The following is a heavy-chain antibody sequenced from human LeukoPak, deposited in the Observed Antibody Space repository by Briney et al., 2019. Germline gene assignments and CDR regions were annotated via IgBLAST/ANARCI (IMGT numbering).Heavy chain of an antibody. CDR1: GGSFSGYY. CDR3: ARPSVDTAMAKYPGYYYYYMDV. Sequence: PSETLSLTCAVYGGSFSGYYWSWLRQPPGKGPEWIGEINHSGSTNYNPSLKSRVTISVDTSKNQFSLKLSSVTAADTAVYYCARPSVDTAMAKYPGYYYYYMDVWGKGTTVTVSS. D-gene: IGHD5-18*01. J-gene: IGHJ6*03. CDR2: INHSGST. V-gene: IGHV4-34*01.